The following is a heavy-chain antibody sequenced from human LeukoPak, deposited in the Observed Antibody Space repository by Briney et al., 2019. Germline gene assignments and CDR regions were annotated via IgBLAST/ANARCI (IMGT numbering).Heavy chain of an antibody. CDR1: EFTFSIYG. CDR3: AKDPRQYCSSTTCYFNWFDP. J-gene: IGHJ5*02. V-gene: IGHV3-30*18. CDR2: ISYDGSNE. D-gene: IGHD2-2*01. Sequence: GGSLRLSCAASEFTFSIYGMHWVRQAPGKGLEWVAVISYDGSNEYYADSVKGRFTISRDNSKNTLYLQMNSLRAEDTAVYYCAKDPRQYCSSTTCYFNWFDPWGQGTPVTVSS.